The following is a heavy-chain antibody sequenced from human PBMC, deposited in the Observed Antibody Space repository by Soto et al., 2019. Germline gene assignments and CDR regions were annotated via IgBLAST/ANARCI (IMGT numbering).Heavy chain of an antibody. CDR3: ARDVDTAMENWFDP. CDR2: IYYSGST. J-gene: IGHJ5*02. V-gene: IGHV4-59*01. D-gene: IGHD5-18*01. CDR1: GGSISSYY. Sequence: PSETLYLTCTVSGGSISSYYWSWIRQPPGKGLEWIGYIYYSGSTNYNPSLKSRVTISVDTSKNQFSLKLSSVTAADTAVYYCARDVDTAMENWFDPWGQGTLVTVSS.